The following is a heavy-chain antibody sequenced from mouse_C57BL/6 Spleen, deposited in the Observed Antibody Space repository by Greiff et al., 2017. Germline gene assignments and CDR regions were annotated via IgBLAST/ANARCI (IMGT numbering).Heavy chain of an antibody. J-gene: IGHJ4*01. D-gene: IGHD2-4*01. V-gene: IGHV1-64*01. CDR1: GYTFTSYW. Sequence: QVQLQQSGAELVKPGASVKLSCKASGYTFTSYWMHWVKQRPGQGLEWIGMIHPNSGSTNYNEKFKSKATLTVDKSSSTAYMQLSSLTSEDSAVYYCARTIYYDYEHYAMDYWGQGTSVTVSS. CDR3: ARTIYYDYEHYAMDY. CDR2: IHPNSGST.